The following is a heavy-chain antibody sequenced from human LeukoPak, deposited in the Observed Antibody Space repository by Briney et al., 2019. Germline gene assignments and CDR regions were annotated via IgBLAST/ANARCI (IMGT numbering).Heavy chain of an antibody. CDR1: GFAFNSFA. V-gene: IGHV3-30*03. CDR2: IAYDGTIK. Sequence: GGSLRLSCAASGFAFNSFAMSWVRQAPGKGLEWVAIIAYDGTIKKYADSVKGRFTISRDNSKNSLCLQMNSLREEDTAVYFCVGGNYDSSGYPGYWGQGTLVTVSS. D-gene: IGHD3-22*01. CDR3: VGGNYDSSGYPGY. J-gene: IGHJ4*02.